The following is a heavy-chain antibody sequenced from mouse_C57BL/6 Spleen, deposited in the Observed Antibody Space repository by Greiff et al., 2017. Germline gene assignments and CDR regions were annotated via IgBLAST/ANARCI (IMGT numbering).Heavy chain of an antibody. V-gene: IGHV1-82*01. CDR3: ARSAYYDYGFDY. J-gene: IGHJ2*01. CDR1: GYAFSSSW. CDR2: IYPGDGDT. Sequence: VQLQQSGPELVKPGASVKISCKASGYAFSSSWMNWVKQRPGKGLEWIGRIYPGDGDTNYNGKFKGKATLTADKSSSTAYMQLSSLTSEDSAVYFCARSAYYDYGFDYWGQGTTLTVSS. D-gene: IGHD2-4*01.